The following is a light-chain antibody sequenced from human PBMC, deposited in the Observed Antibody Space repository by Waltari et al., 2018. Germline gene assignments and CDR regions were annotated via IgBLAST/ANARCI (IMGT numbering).Light chain of an antibody. V-gene: IGKV3-20*01. CDR3: QQYGGSFLT. J-gene: IGKJ4*01. CDR1: QSVTSNY. Sequence: DIVLTQSPGTLSLSPGESATLSCRASQSVTSNYLAWSQQKPGQAPRLLFYGASSRATGIPDRFSGSGAGTDFTLTISRLEPEDCAVYYCQQYGGSFLTFGGGTKVEIK. CDR2: GAS.